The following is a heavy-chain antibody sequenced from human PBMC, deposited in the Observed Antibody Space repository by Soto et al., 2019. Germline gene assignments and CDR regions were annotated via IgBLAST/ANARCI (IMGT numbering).Heavy chain of an antibody. V-gene: IGHV4-61*01. J-gene: IGHJ5*02. CDR3: ARGFYDTGGYSSPFDI. CDR1: GGSVNSGSYY. Sequence: SETLSLTCTVSGGSVNSGSYYWSWIRQSPGKGLEWMGYIYYTGNTKYNPSLESRVTMSLDTSKNQFSLTLTSLTAADTAVYYCARGFYDTGGYSSPFDIWGQGILVTVSS. D-gene: IGHD3-22*01. CDR2: IYYTGNT.